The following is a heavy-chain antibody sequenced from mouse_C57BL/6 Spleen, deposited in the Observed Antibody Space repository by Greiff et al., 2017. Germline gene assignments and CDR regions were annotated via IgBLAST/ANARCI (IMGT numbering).Heavy chain of an antibody. D-gene: IGHD2-1*01. V-gene: IGHV1-61*01. Sequence: VQLQQPGAELVRPGSSVKLSCKASGYTFTSYWMDWVKQRPGQGLEWIGNIYPSDSETHYNQKFKDKATLTVDKSSSTAYMQLSSLTSEDSAVYYCARAYGNFVFDYWGQGTTLTVSS. J-gene: IGHJ2*01. CDR2: IYPSDSET. CDR1: GYTFTSYW. CDR3: ARAYGNFVFDY.